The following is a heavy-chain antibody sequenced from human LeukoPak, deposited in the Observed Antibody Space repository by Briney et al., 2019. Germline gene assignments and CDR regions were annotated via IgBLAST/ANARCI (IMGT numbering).Heavy chain of an antibody. V-gene: IGHV3-21*01. CDR2: ISSSSSYI. D-gene: IGHD2-8*02. CDR1: GFTFSSYS. Sequence: PGGSLRLSCAASGFTFSSYSMNWVRQAPGKGLELVSSISSSSSYIYYADSVKGRFTISRDNAKNSLYLQMNSLRAEDTAVYYCARDMLLVGPYFDYWGQGTLVTVSS. CDR3: ARDMLLVGPYFDY. J-gene: IGHJ4*02.